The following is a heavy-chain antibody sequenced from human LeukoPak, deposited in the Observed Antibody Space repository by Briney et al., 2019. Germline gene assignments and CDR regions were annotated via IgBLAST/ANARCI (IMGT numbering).Heavy chain of an antibody. Sequence: PSETLSLTCTVSGGSISSYYWSWIRQPAGKGLEWIGRIYTSGSTNYNPSLKSRVTMSVDTSKNQFSLKLSSVTAADTAVYYCAKDRLSGGYSGYERSDRAFEIWGQGTMVTVSS. J-gene: IGHJ3*02. CDR1: GGSISSYY. CDR3: AKDRLSGGYSGYERSDRAFEI. CDR2: IYTSGST. V-gene: IGHV4-4*07. D-gene: IGHD5-12*01.